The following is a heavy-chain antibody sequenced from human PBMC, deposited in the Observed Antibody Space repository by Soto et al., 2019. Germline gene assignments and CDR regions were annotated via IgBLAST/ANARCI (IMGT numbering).Heavy chain of an antibody. D-gene: IGHD3-22*01. CDR1: GDSVSSNSAA. J-gene: IGHJ3*02. CDR3: SRELHYYDSSGYYSPDAFDI. CDR2: TYYRSKWYN. V-gene: IGHV6-1*01. Sequence: SQTLSLTCAISGDSVSSNSAAWNWIRQSPSRGLEWLGRTYYRSKWYNDYAVSVKSRITINPDTSKNQFSLQLNSVTPEDTAVYYCSRELHYYDSSGYYSPDAFDISGQGKMVTVS.